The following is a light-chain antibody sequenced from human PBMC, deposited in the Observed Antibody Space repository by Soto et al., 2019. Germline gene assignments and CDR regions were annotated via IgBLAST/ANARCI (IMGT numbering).Light chain of an antibody. V-gene: IGLV1-40*01. CDR3: QAYDSGLSGPGV. Sequence: QLVLTQPPSVSGAPGQRVTISCTGSSSNIGAGYDVHWYQQLPGTAPKLLIYGNSNRPSGVPDRFSGSKSATSASLAITGLQDEDEAAYYCQAYDSGLSGPGVFGGGTKLTVL. CDR2: GNS. J-gene: IGLJ2*01. CDR1: SSNIGAGYD.